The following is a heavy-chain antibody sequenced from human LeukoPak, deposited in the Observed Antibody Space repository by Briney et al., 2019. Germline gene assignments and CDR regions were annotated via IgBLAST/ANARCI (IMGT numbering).Heavy chain of an antibody. D-gene: IGHD1-26*01. J-gene: IGHJ4*02. CDR3: ATYSGSPGPFDY. V-gene: IGHV3-30-3*01. CDR2: ISYDGSNK. Sequence: QAGGSLRLSCAASGFTFSIYAMSWVRQAPGKGLEWVAVISYDGSNKYYADSVKGRFTISRDNSKNTLYLQMNSLRAEDTAVYYCATYSGSPGPFDYWGQGTLVTVSS. CDR1: GFTFSIYA.